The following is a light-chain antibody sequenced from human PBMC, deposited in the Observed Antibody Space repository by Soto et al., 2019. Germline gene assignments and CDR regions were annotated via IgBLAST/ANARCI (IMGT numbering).Light chain of an antibody. CDR3: GLYMGSGIWV. Sequence: QAVVTQEPSFSVSPGGTVTLTCGLSSGSVSTSYYPSWYQQTPGQAPRTLIYSTNTRSSGVPDRFSGSILGNKAALTITGAQADNESDYYCGLYMGSGIWVFGGGTNLPVL. CDR2: STN. CDR1: SGSVSTSYY. J-gene: IGLJ2*01. V-gene: IGLV8-61*01.